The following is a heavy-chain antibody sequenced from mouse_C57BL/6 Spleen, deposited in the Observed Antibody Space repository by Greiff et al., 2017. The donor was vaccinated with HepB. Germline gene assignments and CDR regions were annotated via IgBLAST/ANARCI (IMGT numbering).Heavy chain of an antibody. J-gene: IGHJ2*01. Sequence: EVQLQQSGPELVKPGASVKISCKASGYTFTDYYMNWVKQSHGKSLEWIGDINPNNGGTSYNQKFKGKATLTVDKSSSTAYMELRSLTSEDSAVYYCAREGGDYDVDYWGQGTTLTVSS. CDR2: INPNNGGT. V-gene: IGHV1-26*01. CDR3: AREGGDYDVDY. D-gene: IGHD2-4*01. CDR1: GYTFTDYY.